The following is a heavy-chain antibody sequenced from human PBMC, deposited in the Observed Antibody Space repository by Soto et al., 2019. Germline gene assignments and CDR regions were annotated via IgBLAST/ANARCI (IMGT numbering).Heavy chain of an antibody. Sequence: PSETLSLTCTVSGGSISSSSYYWGWIRQPPGKGLEWIGSIYYGGTTYYNPSLKSRVTISVDTSKNQFSLKLSSVTAADTAVYYCARHYGDYYYYYMDVWGKGTTVTVSS. CDR2: IYYGGTT. CDR1: GGSISSSSYY. V-gene: IGHV4-39*01. J-gene: IGHJ6*03. CDR3: ARHYGDYYYYYMDV. D-gene: IGHD3-16*01.